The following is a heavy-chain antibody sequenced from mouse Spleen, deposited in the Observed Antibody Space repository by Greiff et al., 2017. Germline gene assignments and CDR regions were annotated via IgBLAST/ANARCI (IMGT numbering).Heavy chain of an antibody. D-gene: IGHD1-1*01. CDR2: IHPNSGST. CDR1: GYTFTSYW. Sequence: QVQLKQPGAELVKPGASVKLSCKASGYTFTSYWMHWVKQRPGQGLEWIGMIHPNSGSTNYNEKFKSKATLTVDKSSSTAYMQLSSLTSEDSAVYYCARPWDYYGSSYGDYWGQGTTLTVSS. J-gene: IGHJ2*01. CDR3: ARPWDYYGSSYGDY. V-gene: IGHV1-64*01.